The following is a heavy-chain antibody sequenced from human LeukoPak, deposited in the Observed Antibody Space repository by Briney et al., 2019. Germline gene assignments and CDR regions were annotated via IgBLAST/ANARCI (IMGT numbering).Heavy chain of an antibody. V-gene: IGHV1-2*02. D-gene: IGHD2-2*01. Sequence: ASVKVSCKASGYTFTCYYMHWVRQAPGQGLEWMGWINPNSGGTNYAQKFQGRVTMTRDTSISTAYMELSRLRSDDTAVYYCARDFRPYRLLSPHNWFDPWGQGTLVTVSS. J-gene: IGHJ5*02. CDR3: ARDFRPYRLLSPHNWFDP. CDR2: INPNSGGT. CDR1: GYTFTCYY.